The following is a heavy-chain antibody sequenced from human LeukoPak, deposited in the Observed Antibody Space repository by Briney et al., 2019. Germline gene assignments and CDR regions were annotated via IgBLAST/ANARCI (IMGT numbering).Heavy chain of an antibody. J-gene: IGHJ4*02. CDR1: GGTFSSYA. CDR3: ARGPNYYDSSGYYYTFDY. CDR2: IIPIFGTA. V-gene: IGHV1-69*01. D-gene: IGHD3-22*01. Sequence: ASVKVSCKASGGTFSSYAISWVRQAPGQGLEWMGGIIPIFGTANYAQKFQGRVTITADESTSTAYMGLSSLRSEDTAVYYCARGPNYYDSSGYYYTFDYWGQGTLVTVSS.